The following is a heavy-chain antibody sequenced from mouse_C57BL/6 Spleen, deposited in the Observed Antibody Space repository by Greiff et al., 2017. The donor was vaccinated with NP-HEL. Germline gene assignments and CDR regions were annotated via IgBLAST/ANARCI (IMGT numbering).Heavy chain of an antibody. D-gene: IGHD1-1*01. CDR1: GYTFTDYY. J-gene: IGHJ4*01. V-gene: IGHV1-19*01. CDR3: AREGITTVVAHYYAMDY. Sequence: EVQLQQSGPVLVKPGASVKMSCKASGYTFTDYYMNWVKQSHGKSLEWIGVINPYNGGTSYNQKFKGKATLTVDKSSSTAYMELNSLTSEDSAVYYCAREGITTVVAHYYAMDYWGQGTSVTVSS. CDR2: INPYNGGT.